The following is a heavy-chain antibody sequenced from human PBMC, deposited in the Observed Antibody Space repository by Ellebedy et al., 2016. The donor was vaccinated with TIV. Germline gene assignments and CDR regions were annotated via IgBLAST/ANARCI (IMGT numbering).Heavy chain of an antibody. D-gene: IGHD6-19*01. CDR1: GGSISSYY. Sequence: MPSETLSLTCTVSGGSISSYYWSWIRQPPGKGLEWIGYVFYTGSSSYNPSLGSRVNMAVDMSKTQVSLNLTSVSAADTAIYYGASAVGGTNRLDLWGQGTLVAVSS. CDR3: ASAVGGTNRLDL. V-gene: IGHV4-59*08. CDR2: VFYTGSS. J-gene: IGHJ5*02.